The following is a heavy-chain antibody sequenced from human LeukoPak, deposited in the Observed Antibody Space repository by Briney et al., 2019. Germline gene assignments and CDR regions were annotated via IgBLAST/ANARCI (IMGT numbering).Heavy chain of an antibody. V-gene: IGHV1-69-2*01. J-gene: IGHJ4*02. CDR2: VDPEDGET. CDR1: GYTFTDYY. D-gene: IGHD3-22*01. Sequence: GASVKVSCKASGYTFTDYYMHWVQQAPGKGLEWMGLVDPEDGETIYAEKFQGRVTITADTSTDTAYMELSSLRSEDTAVYYCATGGKYYDSSGYSDYWGQGTLVTVSS. CDR3: ATGGKYYDSSGYSDY.